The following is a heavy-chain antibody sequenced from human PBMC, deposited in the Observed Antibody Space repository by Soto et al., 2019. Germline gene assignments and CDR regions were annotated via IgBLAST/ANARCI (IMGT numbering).Heavy chain of an antibody. J-gene: IGHJ4*02. Sequence: PGGSLRLSCAASGFTFSSYAMHWVRQAPGKWLEWVAVISYDGSNKYYADSVKGRFTISRDNSKNTLYLQMNSLRAEDTAVYYCARDGASPSSEWPPLDYWGQGXLVTVCS. D-gene: IGHD3-3*01. CDR1: GFTFSSYA. V-gene: IGHV3-30-3*01. CDR3: ARDGASPSSEWPPLDY. CDR2: ISYDGSNK.